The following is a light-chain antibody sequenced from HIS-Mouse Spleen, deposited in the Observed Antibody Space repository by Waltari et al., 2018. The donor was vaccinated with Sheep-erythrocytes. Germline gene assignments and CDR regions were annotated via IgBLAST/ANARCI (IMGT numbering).Light chain of an antibody. V-gene: IGLV2-8*01. CDR3: SSYAGSNNWV. Sequence: QSALTQPPSAYGSPGQSVTIPCTGTSSDVGGYTYVSWYQPHPGKAPKLMIYEVSKRPSGVPDRFSGSKSGNTASLTVSGLQAEDEADYYCSSYAGSNNWVFGGGTKLTVL. J-gene: IGLJ3*02. CDR1: SSDVGGYTY. CDR2: EVS.